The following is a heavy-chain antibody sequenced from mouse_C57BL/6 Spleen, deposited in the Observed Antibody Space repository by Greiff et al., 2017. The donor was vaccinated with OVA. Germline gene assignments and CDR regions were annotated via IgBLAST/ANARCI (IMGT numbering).Heavy chain of an antibody. CDR2: ISSGGDYI. Sequence: VQLKESGEGLVKPGGSLKLSCAASGFTFSSYAMSWVRQTPEKRLEWVAYISSGGDYIYYADTVKGRFTISRDNARNTLYLQMSSLKSEDTAMYYCTRDYSNYLFYWYFDVWGTGTTVTVSS. D-gene: IGHD2-5*01. CDR3: TRDYSNYLFYWYFDV. CDR1: GFTFSSYA. J-gene: IGHJ1*03. V-gene: IGHV5-9-1*02.